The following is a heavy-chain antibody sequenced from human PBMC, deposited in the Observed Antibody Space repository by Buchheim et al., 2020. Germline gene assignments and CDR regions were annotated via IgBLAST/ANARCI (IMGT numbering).Heavy chain of an antibody. CDR2: ISSSSSTI. V-gene: IGHV3-48*04. Sequence: EVQLVESGGGLVQPGGSLRLSCAASGFTFSSYSMNWVRQAPGKGLEWVSYISSSSSTIYYADSVKGRSTISRDNAKNSLYLQMNSLRAEDTAVYYCARGSDDFWSGYLMTYYYGMDVWGQGTT. D-gene: IGHD3-3*01. CDR1: GFTFSSYS. J-gene: IGHJ6*02. CDR3: ARGSDDFWSGYLMTYYYGMDV.